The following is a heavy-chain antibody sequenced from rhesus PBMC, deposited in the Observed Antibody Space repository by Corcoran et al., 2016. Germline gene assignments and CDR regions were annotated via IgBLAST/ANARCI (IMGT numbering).Heavy chain of an antibody. CDR2: ITYSGST. V-gene: IGHV4-122*02. CDR3: ARAEGYSSGWYYFDY. CDR1: VGSLSSGYYY. J-gene: IGHJ4*01. D-gene: IGHD6-31*01. Sequence: QVQLQESGPGLVKPSETLSLTCAVSVGSLSSGYYYWSGIRPPPGKGLEWIGYITYSGSTSYNPSLKSRVTISRDTSKNQFSLKLSSVTAADTAVYYCARAEGYSSGWYYFDYWGQGVLVTVSS.